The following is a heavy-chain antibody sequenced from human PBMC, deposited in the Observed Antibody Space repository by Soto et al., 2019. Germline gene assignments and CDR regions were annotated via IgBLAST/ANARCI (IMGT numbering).Heavy chain of an antibody. J-gene: IGHJ4*02. CDR1: GGTFSSYA. CDR3: AREGASGSHIGY. V-gene: IGHV1-69*01. Sequence: QVQLVQSGAEVKKPGSSVKVSCKASGGTFSSYAISWVRQAPGQGLEWMGGLIPMFGTANYAQKFQGRVTITADESTSTAYMALSSLRSEDTAVYYCAREGASGSHIGYWGQGTLVTVSS. D-gene: IGHD3-22*01. CDR2: LIPMFGTA.